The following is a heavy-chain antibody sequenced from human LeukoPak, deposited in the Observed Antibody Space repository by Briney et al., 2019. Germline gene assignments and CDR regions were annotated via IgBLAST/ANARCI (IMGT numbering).Heavy chain of an antibody. CDR2: IYYSGST. Sequence: PSETLSLTCTVSGGSISSGDYYWSWIRQPPGKGLEWIGYIYYSGSTYYNPSLKSRVTISVDTSKNQFSLKLSSVTAADTAVYYCARGSQYCSGGSCYNPFDYWGQGTLVTVSS. D-gene: IGHD2-15*01. CDR3: ARGSQYCSGGSCYNPFDY. CDR1: GGSISSGDYY. J-gene: IGHJ4*02. V-gene: IGHV4-30-4*01.